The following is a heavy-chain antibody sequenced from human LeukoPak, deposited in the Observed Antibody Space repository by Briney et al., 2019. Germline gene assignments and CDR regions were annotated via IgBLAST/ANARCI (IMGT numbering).Heavy chain of an antibody. D-gene: IGHD3-22*01. CDR1: GFTFSSYA. CDR3: AKGRYYDSSGYYHLGFDY. J-gene: IGHJ4*02. V-gene: IGHV3-23*01. CDR2: ISGSGGST. Sequence: GGSLRLSCAASGFTFSSYAMSWVRQAPGKGLEWVSAISGSGGSTYYADSVKGRFTISRDNSKNTLFLQMNSLRAEDTAVYYCAKGRYYDSSGYYHLGFDYWGQGTLVTVSS.